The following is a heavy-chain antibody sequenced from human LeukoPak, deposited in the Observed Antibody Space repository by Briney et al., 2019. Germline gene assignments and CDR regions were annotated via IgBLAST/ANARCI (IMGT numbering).Heavy chain of an antibody. CDR2: ISYDGSNK. CDR3: ARGPVVVVAAQYFDY. V-gene: IGHV3-30-3*01. CDR1: GFTFGSYA. J-gene: IGHJ4*02. Sequence: PGGSLRLSCAASGFTFGSYAMHWVRQAPGKGLEWVAVISYDGSNKYYADSVKGRFTISRDNSKNTLYLQMNSLRAEDTAVYYCARGPVVVVAAQYFDYWGQGTLVSVSS. D-gene: IGHD2-15*01.